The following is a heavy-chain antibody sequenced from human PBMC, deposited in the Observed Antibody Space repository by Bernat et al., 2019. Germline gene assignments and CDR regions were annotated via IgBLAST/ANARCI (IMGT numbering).Heavy chain of an antibody. CDR3: ARDYYYDSSGYYFTEYFQH. Sequence: EVQLVESGGGLVQPGGSLRLSCAASGFTFINYWMGWVRQAPGKGLEWVANIKNDGSQKNYVDSVEGRFTISRDNAKNSLYLQMNSLRVEDTAVYYCARDYYYDSSGYYFTEYFQHWGQGTLVTVSS. D-gene: IGHD3-22*01. J-gene: IGHJ1*01. CDR2: IKNDGSQK. CDR1: GFTFINYW. V-gene: IGHV3-7*03.